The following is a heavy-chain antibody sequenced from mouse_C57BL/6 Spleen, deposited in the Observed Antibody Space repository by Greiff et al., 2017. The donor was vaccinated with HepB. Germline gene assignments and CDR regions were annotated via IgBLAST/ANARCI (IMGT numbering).Heavy chain of an antibody. CDR1: GYSITSGYY. CDR2: ISYDGSN. Sequence: EVKLQESGPGLVKPSQSLSLTCSVTGYSITSGYYWNWIRQFPGNKLEWMGYISYDGSNNYNPSLKNRISITRDTSKNQFFLKLNSVTTEDTATYYCARDDGSRRFDYWGQGTTLTVSS. J-gene: IGHJ2*01. V-gene: IGHV3-6*01. CDR3: ARDDGSRRFDY. D-gene: IGHD2-3*01.